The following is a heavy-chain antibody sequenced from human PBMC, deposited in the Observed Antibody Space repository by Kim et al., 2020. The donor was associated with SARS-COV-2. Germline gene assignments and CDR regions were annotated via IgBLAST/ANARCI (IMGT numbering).Heavy chain of an antibody. V-gene: IGHV3-66*01. J-gene: IGHJ6*02. D-gene: IGHD3-3*01. Sequence: GWSLRLSCAASGFTVSSNYMSWVRQAPGKGLEWVSVIYSGGSTYYADSVKGRFTISRDNSKNTLYLQMNSLRAEDTAVYYCARDLDGPTIFGAKYYYYGMDVWGQGTTVTVSS. CDR3: ARDLDGPTIFGAKYYYYGMDV. CDR2: IYSGGST. CDR1: GFTVSSNY.